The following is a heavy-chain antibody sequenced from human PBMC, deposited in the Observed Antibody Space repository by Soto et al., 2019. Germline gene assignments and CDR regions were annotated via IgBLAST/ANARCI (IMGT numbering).Heavy chain of an antibody. J-gene: IGHJ3*02. CDR1: GYTFTSYY. CDR2: INPSGGST. Sequence: QVQLVQSGAEVKKPGASVKVSCKASGYTFTSYYMHWVRQAPGQGLEWMGIINPSGGSTSYAQKYQGRVTMTRDTSTSAVYMELSSLRSEDTAVYYCASSSPGSRTLMDIWGQGTMVTVSS. D-gene: IGHD6-13*01. V-gene: IGHV1-46*03. CDR3: ASSSPGSRTLMDI.